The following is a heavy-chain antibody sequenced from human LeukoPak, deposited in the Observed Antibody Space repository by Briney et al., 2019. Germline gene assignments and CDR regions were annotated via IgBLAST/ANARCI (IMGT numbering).Heavy chain of an antibody. CDR1: GFTFSSYG. Sequence: GGSLRLSCAASGFTFSSYGMHWVRQAPGKGLEWVAFIRYDGSNKYYADSVKGRFTISRDNSKNTLYLQMNSLRAEDTAVYYCAKDLAFGYHAPIFDYWGQGTLVTVSS. J-gene: IGHJ4*02. CDR2: IRYDGSNK. D-gene: IGHD2-2*01. CDR3: AKDLAFGYHAPIFDY. V-gene: IGHV3-30*02.